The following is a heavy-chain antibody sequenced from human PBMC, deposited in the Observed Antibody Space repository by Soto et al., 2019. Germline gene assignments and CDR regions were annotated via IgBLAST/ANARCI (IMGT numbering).Heavy chain of an antibody. D-gene: IGHD3-10*01. Sequence: SETLSLTCAVYGGSFSGYYWSWIRQPPGKGLEWIGEINHSGSTNYNPSLKSRVTISVDTSKNQFSLKLSSVTAAATAVYYCARGRNYYGSGSYSPYYYYGMDVWGQGTTVTVSS. J-gene: IGHJ6*02. CDR2: INHSGST. V-gene: IGHV4-34*01. CDR1: GGSFSGYY. CDR3: ARGRNYYGSGSYSPYYYYGMDV.